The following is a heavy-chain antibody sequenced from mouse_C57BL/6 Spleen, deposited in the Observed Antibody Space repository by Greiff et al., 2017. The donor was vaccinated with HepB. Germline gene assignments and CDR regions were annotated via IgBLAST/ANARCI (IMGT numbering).Heavy chain of an antibody. CDR3: TTHEDWYFEV. V-gene: IGHV14-1*01. Sequence: VQLQQSGAELVRPGASVKLSCTASGFNITDYYMHWVKQRPEQGLEWIGRIDPEDGDTEYAPKFQGKATMTADTTSNTAYLQLSSLASEDSAFYCCTTHEDWYFEVWGTGTTVTVSS. CDR1: GFNITDYY. J-gene: IGHJ1*03. CDR2: IDPEDGDT.